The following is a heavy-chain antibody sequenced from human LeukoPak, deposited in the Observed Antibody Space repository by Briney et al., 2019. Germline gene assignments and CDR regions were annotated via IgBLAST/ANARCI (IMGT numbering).Heavy chain of an antibody. Sequence: SQTLSLTCSVSGASISSGSYYWSWIRQPAGKGLEWIGRVYTSGSTNYNPSLKSRVTISVDTSKNQFSLKLSSVTAADTAVYYCARGVGQATTVVTPEYFQHWGQGTLVTVSS. CDR2: VYTSGST. V-gene: IGHV4-61*02. J-gene: IGHJ1*01. CDR1: GASISSGSYY. D-gene: IGHD4-23*01. CDR3: ARGVGQATTVVTPEYFQH.